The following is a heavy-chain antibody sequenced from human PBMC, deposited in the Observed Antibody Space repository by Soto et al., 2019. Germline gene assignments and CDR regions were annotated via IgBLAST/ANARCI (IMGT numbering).Heavy chain of an antibody. J-gene: IGHJ5*02. CDR3: FRVALAITTGGTGKVSAP. CDR2: INSDASHT. CDR1: GCTFSTYW. D-gene: IGHD1-1*01. Sequence: GGSLRLSCAASGCTFSTYWMHWIRQVPGKGLEWVSRINSDASHTYYADSVKGRFTISRDNAKNTLHLEMNSLRAEDTAVYYCFRVALAITTGGTGKVSAPWGKGPRVPV. V-gene: IGHV3-74*01.